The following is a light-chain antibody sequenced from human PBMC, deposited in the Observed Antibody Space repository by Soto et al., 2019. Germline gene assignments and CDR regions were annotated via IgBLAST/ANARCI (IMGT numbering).Light chain of an antibody. Sequence: IQMPQSPSSLSSSVGARVTITCRASQSISKYLNWYQQRPGKAPKLLIYGASSLQSGVPSRFSGSGSGTDFTLTISSLQPEDVATYYCQKYNSAPQTFGQGTKVDIK. J-gene: IGKJ1*01. V-gene: IGKV1-39*01. CDR3: QKYNSAPQT. CDR2: GAS. CDR1: QSISKY.